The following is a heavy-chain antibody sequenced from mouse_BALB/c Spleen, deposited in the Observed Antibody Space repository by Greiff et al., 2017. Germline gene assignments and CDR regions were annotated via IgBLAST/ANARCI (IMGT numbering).Heavy chain of an antibody. CDR1: GYSFTSYY. D-gene: IGHD2-2*01. J-gene: IGHJ3*01. CDR3: ARWLPVAY. CDR2: IDPFNGGT. Sequence: VQLQQSGPELMKPGASVKISCKASGYSFTSYYMHWVKQSHGKSLEWIGYIDPFNGGTSYNQKFKGKATLTVDKSSSTAYMHLSSLTSEDSAVYYCARWLPVAYWGQGTLVTVSA. V-gene: IGHV1S135*01.